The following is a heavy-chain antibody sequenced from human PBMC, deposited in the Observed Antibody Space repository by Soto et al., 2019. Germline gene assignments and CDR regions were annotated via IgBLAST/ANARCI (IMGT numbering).Heavy chain of an antibody. J-gene: IGHJ5*01. V-gene: IGHV2-5*02. CDR1: WFSLSTSGVC. CDR3: AHKGDGYRGFKS. D-gene: IGHD5-12*01. CDR2: IYWDDDK. Sequence: QITLKESGPTLVKPTQTLTLTCTFPWFSLSTSGVCVGWIRQPPGKALEWLALIYWDDDKRYSPSLKSRLTITKDTSKNQVVLTMTNMDPVDTATYYCAHKGDGYRGFKSWGQGTLVTVSS.